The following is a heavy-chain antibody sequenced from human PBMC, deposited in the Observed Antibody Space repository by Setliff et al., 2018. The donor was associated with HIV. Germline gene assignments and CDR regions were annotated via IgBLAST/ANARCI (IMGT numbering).Heavy chain of an antibody. CDR3: ARPLLQQLVLGINWFDP. Sequence: GGSLRLSCAASEFTFSSYGMHWVRQAPGKGLEWVAFIRYDGSNTYYADSVKGRFTISRDNSKNTLYLQMNSLRAEDTAVYYCARPLLQQLVLGINWFDPWGQGTLVTVSS. CDR2: IRYDGSNT. D-gene: IGHD6-13*01. CDR1: EFTFSSYG. V-gene: IGHV3-30*02. J-gene: IGHJ5*02.